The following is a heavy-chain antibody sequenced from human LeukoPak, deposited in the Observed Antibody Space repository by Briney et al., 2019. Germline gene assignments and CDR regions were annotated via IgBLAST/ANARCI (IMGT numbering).Heavy chain of an antibody. D-gene: IGHD6-13*01. Sequence: GGSLRLSCAASGFTFSAYAMNWVRQAPGKGLEWVSSISSDVNYIHYADSVKGRFTISRDNAKNSLYLQMSSLRAEDTAVYYCARRNSGYNSWYLNEYWGQGTLVTVSS. CDR2: ISSDVNYI. CDR3: ARRNSGYNSWYLNEY. V-gene: IGHV3-21*01. J-gene: IGHJ4*02. CDR1: GFTFSAYA.